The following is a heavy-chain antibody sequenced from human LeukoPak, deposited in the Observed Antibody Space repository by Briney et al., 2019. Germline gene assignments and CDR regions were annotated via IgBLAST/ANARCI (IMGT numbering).Heavy chain of an antibody. D-gene: IGHD4-23*01. CDR3: ARGDRWMYNWFDP. CDR1: GGTFSNYA. Sequence: VASVTVSCKASGGTFSNYAISWVRQAPGQGLEWMGGIIPIFGTANYAQKFQGRVTITADESTSTAYMELSSLRSEDTAVYYCARGDRWMYNWFDPWGQGTLVTVSS. CDR2: IIPIFGTA. V-gene: IGHV1-69*13. J-gene: IGHJ5*02.